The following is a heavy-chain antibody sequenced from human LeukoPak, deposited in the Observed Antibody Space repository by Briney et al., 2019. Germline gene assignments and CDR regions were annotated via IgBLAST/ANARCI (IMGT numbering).Heavy chain of an antibody. CDR3: AREVVDIVVVPAGHDAFDI. Sequence: ASVTDSFKGSGYVFPKYAVQWVRQAPGQRLEWMGCIDAGNGRTKYSQDFQGRVTITRDTSASIAYMELSSLRSDGMAVYYCAREVVDIVVVPAGHDAFDIWGQGTMVTVSS. CDR2: IDAGNGRT. D-gene: IGHD2-2*03. CDR1: GYVFPKYA. V-gene: IGHV1-3*03. J-gene: IGHJ3*02.